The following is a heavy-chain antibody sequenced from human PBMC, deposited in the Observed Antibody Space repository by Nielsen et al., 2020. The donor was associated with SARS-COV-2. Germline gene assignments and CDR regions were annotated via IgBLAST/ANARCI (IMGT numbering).Heavy chain of an antibody. CDR1: GFTFSSYA. CDR3: AKDRIPDGLWEIDY. D-gene: IGHD1-14*01. J-gene: IGHJ4*02. V-gene: IGHV3-23*01. CDR2: ILGSGAAT. Sequence: GESLKISCAASGFTFSSYAMSWVRQAPGKGLQWVAGILGSGAATFYADSVKGRFTVSRDNSMSTVYLEMSRLRSEDTALYFCAKDRIPDGLWEIDYWGQGTRVTVSS.